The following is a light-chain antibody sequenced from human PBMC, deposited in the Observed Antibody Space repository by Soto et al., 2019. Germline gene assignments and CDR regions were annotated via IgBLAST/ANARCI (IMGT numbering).Light chain of an antibody. Sequence: QSVLTQSSSASASLGSSVKLTCTLSSGHSSYIIAWHHQQPGKAPRYLMKLEGSGSYNKGSGVPDRFSGSSSGADRYLTISNLQSEDEADYYCETWDSNFWVFGGGTKLTVL. CDR1: SGHSSYI. J-gene: IGLJ3*02. V-gene: IGLV4-60*03. CDR2: LEGSGSY. CDR3: ETWDSNFWV.